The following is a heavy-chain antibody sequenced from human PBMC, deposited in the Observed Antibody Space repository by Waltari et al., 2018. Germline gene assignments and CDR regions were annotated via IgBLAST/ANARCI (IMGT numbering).Heavy chain of an antibody. CDR2: IYYSGSP. D-gene: IGHD2-15*01. J-gene: IGHJ6*03. CDR3: ARVSVAANRAYYYYYMDV. CDR1: GGSISSSSYY. V-gene: IGHV4-39*07. Sequence: QLQLQESGPGLVKPSETLSLTCTVSGGSISSSSYYWGWIRQPPGKGLEWIGSIYYSGSPYYKPSLKSRVTISVDTSKNQFSLKLSSVSAADTAVYYCARVSVAANRAYYYYYMDVWGKGTTVTISS.